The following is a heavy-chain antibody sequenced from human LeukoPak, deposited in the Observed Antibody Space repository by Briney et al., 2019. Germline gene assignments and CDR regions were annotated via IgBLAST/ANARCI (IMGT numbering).Heavy chain of an antibody. CDR2: IKQDTREK. Sequence: GGSLRLSCVASGFTFNNYWMSWVRQPPGKGLEWVANIKQDTREKYYVDSVKGRFTISRDNAKNSLYLQMNSLRAEDTAVYYCASHDSSGYYYYDYWGQGTLVTVSS. D-gene: IGHD3-22*01. V-gene: IGHV3-7*01. CDR1: GFTFNNYW. CDR3: ASHDSSGYYYYDY. J-gene: IGHJ4*02.